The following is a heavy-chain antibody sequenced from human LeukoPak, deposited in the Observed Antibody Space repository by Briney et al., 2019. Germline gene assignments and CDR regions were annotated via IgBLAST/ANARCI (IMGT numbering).Heavy chain of an antibody. CDR2: IYYSGST. CDR1: GGSISSYY. V-gene: IGHV4-59*08. J-gene: IGHJ3*02. Sequence: PSETLSLTCTVSGGSISSYYWSWIRQPPGKGLEWIGYIYYSGSTNYNPSLKSRVTISVDTSKNQFSLKLSSVTAADTAVYYCARLGVVNDAFDIWGQGTMVTVSS. D-gene: IGHD2-15*01. CDR3: ARLGVVNDAFDI.